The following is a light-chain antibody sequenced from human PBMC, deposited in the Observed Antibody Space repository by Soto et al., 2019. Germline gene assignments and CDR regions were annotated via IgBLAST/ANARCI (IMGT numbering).Light chain of an antibody. J-gene: IGKJ4*01. CDR2: DAS. V-gene: IGKV3-11*01. CDR1: QSVGSF. Sequence: EIVLTQSPATLSLSPGERAILSCGASQSVGSFLAWYQQKPGQAPRLVIYDASYRAAGIPARFSGSGSGTDFTLTISSLEPEDFAVYYCQQRNNWPPVTFGGGTKVDIK. CDR3: QQRNNWPPVT.